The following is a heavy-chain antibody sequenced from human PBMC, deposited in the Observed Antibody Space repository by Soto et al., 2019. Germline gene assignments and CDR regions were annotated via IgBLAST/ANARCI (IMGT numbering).Heavy chain of an antibody. CDR2: IRSRAYDGTT. J-gene: IGHJ4*02. CDR1: GFTLGFYS. V-gene: IGHV3-49*02. CDR3: TRLQSLRCCEFVPYYDD. D-gene: IGHD2-21*01. Sequence: LRLSCTSPGFTLGFYSMSWVRQAPGPGLEWIGFIRSRAYDGTTEFAASGQGRFSISRVNSKIIAYLQMDSLKTEDTGVYYCTRLQSLRCCEFVPYYDDWGQGALVTVSS.